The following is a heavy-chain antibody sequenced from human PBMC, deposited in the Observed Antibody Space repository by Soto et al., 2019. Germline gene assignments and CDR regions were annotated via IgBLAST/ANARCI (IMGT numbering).Heavy chain of an antibody. CDR3: ARDRATYYDFWSGYRETWPRARNHFDY. V-gene: IGHV3-23*01. CDR2: ISAGDST. D-gene: IGHD3-3*01. Sequence: PGGSLRLSCAASGFIFGAYAMSWVRQAPGKGLEWVSGISAGDSTYYADSVRGRFTISRDNSKNTLYLQMNSLKDEDTAVYYCARDRATYYDFWSGYRETWPRARNHFDYWGQGTLVTVSS. J-gene: IGHJ4*02. CDR1: GFIFGAYA.